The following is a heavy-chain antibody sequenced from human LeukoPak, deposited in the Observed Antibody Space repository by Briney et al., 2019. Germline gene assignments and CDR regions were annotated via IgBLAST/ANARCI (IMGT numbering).Heavy chain of an antibody. D-gene: IGHD3-22*01. Sequence: GASVKVSCKVSGYTLTELSMHWVRQAPGKGLEWMGGFDPEDGETTYAQKFQGRVTMTEDTSTDTAYMELSSLRSEDTAVYYCATDVANYDSSEALLIRKVGAFDIWGQGTMVTVSS. CDR3: ATDVANYDSSEALLIRKVGAFDI. J-gene: IGHJ3*02. V-gene: IGHV1-24*01. CDR1: GYTLTELS. CDR2: FDPEDGET.